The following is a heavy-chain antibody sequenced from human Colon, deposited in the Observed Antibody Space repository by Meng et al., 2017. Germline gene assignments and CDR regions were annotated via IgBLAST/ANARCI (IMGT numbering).Heavy chain of an antibody. CDR3: ARTAMLDS. CDR2: MNPNNGTT. V-gene: IGHV1-8*01. J-gene: IGHJ5*01. Sequence: QVKLVQSGVEVRTSAASVKVKCKASGYTLTRSDINWVRQATGRGREWLGWMNPNNGTTGSAQKFQRRGSMTRGTSIGTAYMELSCLTSEDTALYYCARTAMLDSWGQGTLVTVSS. D-gene: IGHD2-2*01. CDR1: GYTLTRSD.